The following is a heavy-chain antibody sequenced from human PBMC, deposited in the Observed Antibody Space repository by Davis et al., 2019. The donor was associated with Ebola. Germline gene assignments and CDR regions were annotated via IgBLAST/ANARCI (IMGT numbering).Heavy chain of an antibody. D-gene: IGHD6-6*01. CDR1: GGTFSSYA. CDR2: IIPILGIA. J-gene: IGHJ2*01. V-gene: IGHV1-69*10. Sequence: SVQVSCKASGGTFSSYAISWVRQAPGQGLEWMGGIIPILGIANYAQKFQGRVTITADEFTSTAYMELSSLRSEDTAVYYCASGLVRGESYWYFDLWGRGTLVTVSS. CDR3: ASGLVRGESYWYFDL.